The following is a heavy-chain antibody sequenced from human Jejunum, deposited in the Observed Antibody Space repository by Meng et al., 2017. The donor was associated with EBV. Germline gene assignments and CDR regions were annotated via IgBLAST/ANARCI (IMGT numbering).Heavy chain of an antibody. CDR1: GFTFSGSS. CDR3: VTSITGTTTGDY. CDR2: IKSKANNYAT. Sequence: VHLWEAGGGFAQPGGSLKLSCAASGFTFSGSSMHWVRQASGKGLEWVGRIKSKANNYATAYAASVKGSFTISRDDSKNTAYLQMNSLKTEDTAVYYCVTSITGTTTGDYWGQGTLVTVSS. J-gene: IGHJ4*02. V-gene: IGHV3-73*02. D-gene: IGHD1-7*01.